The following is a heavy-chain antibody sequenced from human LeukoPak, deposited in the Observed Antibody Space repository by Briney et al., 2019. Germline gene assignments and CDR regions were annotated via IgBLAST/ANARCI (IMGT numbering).Heavy chain of an antibody. CDR3: AEFPGQGYSSSSYSGDSSFDY. CDR1: GFTFSSYS. D-gene: IGHD6-13*01. Sequence: GGSLRLSCAASGFTFSSYSMNWVRQAPGKGLEWVSSISSSSSYIYYADSVKGRFTISRDNAKNTLYLQMNSLRGEDTAVYYCAEFPGQGYSSSSYSGDSSFDYWGQGTLVTVSS. V-gene: IGHV3-21*01. J-gene: IGHJ4*02. CDR2: ISSSSSYI.